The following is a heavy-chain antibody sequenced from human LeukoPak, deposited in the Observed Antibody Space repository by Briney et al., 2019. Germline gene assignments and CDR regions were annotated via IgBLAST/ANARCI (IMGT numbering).Heavy chain of an antibody. CDR1: TYSISSGYY. D-gene: IGHD5-24*01. V-gene: IGHV4-38-2*02. Sequence: SETLSLTCTVSTYSISSGYYWGWIRQPPGKGLEWIGNIYHNGNTYYNPSLKSRVTISVDTSKKQFSLKLRTATAADTAVYYCARFSPRAMANYLDFWGQGTLVTVSS. CDR2: IYHNGNT. J-gene: IGHJ4*02. CDR3: ARFSPRAMANYLDF.